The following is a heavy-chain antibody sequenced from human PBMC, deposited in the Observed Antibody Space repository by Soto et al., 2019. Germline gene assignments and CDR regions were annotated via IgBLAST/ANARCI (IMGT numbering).Heavy chain of an antibody. D-gene: IGHD3-22*01. J-gene: IGHJ4*02. Sequence: SETLSLTCTVAGGSISSNFWSWLRQPPGKGLEWIGRIYTSGSTNYNPSLKSRVTMSVDTSKNQFSLKLSSVTAADTAVYYCASFPVHYYDSSGYDNWGQGTLVTVSS. CDR2: IYTSGST. V-gene: IGHV4-4*07. CDR3: ASFPVHYYDSSGYDN. CDR1: GGSISSNF.